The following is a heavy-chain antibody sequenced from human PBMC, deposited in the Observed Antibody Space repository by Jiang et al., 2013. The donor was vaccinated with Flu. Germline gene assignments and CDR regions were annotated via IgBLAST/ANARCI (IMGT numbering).Heavy chain of an antibody. CDR3: ARIGYDSSGYYFDY. CDR2: IDWDDDK. V-gene: IGHV2-70*01. D-gene: IGHD3-22*01. J-gene: IGHJ4*02. CDR1: GFSLSTSGMC. Sequence: KPTQTLTLTCTFSGFSLSTSGMCVSWIRRPPGKALEWLALIDWDDDKYYSTSLKTRLTISKDTSKNQVVLTMTNMDPVDTATYYCARIGYDSSGYYFDYWGQGTLVTVSS.